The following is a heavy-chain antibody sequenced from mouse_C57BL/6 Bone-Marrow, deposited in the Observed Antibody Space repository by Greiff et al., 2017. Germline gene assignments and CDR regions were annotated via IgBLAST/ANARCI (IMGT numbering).Heavy chain of an antibody. V-gene: IGHV1-63*01. D-gene: IGHD2-3*01. CDR1: GYTFTNYW. CDR2: IYPGGGYT. Sequence: QVQLQQSGAELVRPGTSVKMSCKASGYTFTNYWIGWAKQRPGHGLEWIGDIYPGGGYTNYNEKFKGKATLTADKSSSTAYMQFSSLTAEDSAIYYCARSDDTLFDYWGQGTTLTVSS. J-gene: IGHJ2*01. CDR3: ARSDDTLFDY.